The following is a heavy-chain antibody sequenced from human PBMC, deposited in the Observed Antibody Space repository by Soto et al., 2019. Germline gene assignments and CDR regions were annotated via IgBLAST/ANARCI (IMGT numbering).Heavy chain of an antibody. CDR3: ASPTSGPVYAFDI. J-gene: IGHJ3*02. V-gene: IGHV1-69*13. CDR1: GGTFSSYA. CDR2: IIPIFGTA. D-gene: IGHD3-10*01. Sequence: SVKVSCKASGGTFSSYAISWVRQAPGQGLEWMGGIIPIFGTANYAQKFQGRVTITADESTSTAYMELSSLRSEDTAVYYCASPTSGPVYAFDIWGQGTMVTVSS.